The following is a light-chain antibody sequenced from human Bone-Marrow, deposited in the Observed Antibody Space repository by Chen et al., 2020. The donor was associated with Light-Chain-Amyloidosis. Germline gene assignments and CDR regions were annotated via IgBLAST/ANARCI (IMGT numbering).Light chain of an antibody. Sequence: EIVMTQSPATLSVSLGERATLSCRASQSVSSNLAWYQQKPGQAPRLLIYGASTRATGIPARFSGSGSGTEFTLTISSLQSEDFAVYYCQQYNNWPLFTFGPGTKVDIK. V-gene: IGKV3-15*01. CDR2: GAS. CDR3: QQYNNWPLFT. CDR1: QSVSSN. J-gene: IGKJ3*01.